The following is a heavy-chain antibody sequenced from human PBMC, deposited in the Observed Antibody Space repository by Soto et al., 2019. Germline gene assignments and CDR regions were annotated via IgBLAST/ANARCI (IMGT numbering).Heavy chain of an antibody. J-gene: IGHJ3*02. CDR1: GYIFTDHY. CDR3: GRDSRDYYDESNRPDNAFDK. D-gene: IGHD3-22*01. CDR2: IDPRGGGT. Sequence: QVQLVQSGAEVRKHGASVKVSCKTSGYIFTDHYIRWVRQAPGQGLEWMGMIDPRGGGTTYTERIQGSVAMTRDTSTSTVYMELSTLTPEDTAVYYSGRDSRDYYDESNRPDNAFDKLGQGTLVTVSS. V-gene: IGHV1-46*03.